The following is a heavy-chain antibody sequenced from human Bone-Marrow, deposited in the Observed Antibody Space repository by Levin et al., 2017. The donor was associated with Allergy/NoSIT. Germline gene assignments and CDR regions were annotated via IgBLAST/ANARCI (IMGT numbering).Heavy chain of an antibody. CDR3: AGVDVLGGYNRNGLDV. D-gene: IGHD1-14*01. V-gene: IGHV3-30*14. CDR1: GFTFRSYA. Sequence: GGSLRLSCAASGFTFRSYAMHWVRQGPGKGLEWVAVISHDGSEKYYVDSVKGRFTISRDNSKNTLFLQMDGLRTEDTAVYYCAGVDVLGGYNRNGLDVWGQGTTVTVSS. J-gene: IGHJ6*02. CDR2: ISHDGSEK.